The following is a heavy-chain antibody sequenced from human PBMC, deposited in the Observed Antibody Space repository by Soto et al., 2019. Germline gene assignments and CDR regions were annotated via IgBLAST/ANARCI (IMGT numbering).Heavy chain of an antibody. Sequence: SETLSLTCAVYGGSFSGYYWSWIRQPPGKGLEWIGEINHSGSTNYNPSLKSRVTISVDTSKNQFSLKLSSVTAADTAVYYCASPGLYSSGWYSRQKLEYFQHWGQGTLVTVSS. CDR3: ASPGLYSSGWYSRQKLEYFQH. J-gene: IGHJ1*01. CDR1: GGSFSGYY. V-gene: IGHV4-34*01. CDR2: INHSGST. D-gene: IGHD6-19*01.